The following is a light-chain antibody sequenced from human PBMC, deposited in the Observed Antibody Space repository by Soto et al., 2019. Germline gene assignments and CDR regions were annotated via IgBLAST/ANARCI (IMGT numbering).Light chain of an antibody. J-gene: IGKJ1*01. Sequence: DIQMTQSPCSLSAPVGDRVTMTCRASQGISQFLAWYQHKPGKVPKLLIYAASILQSGVPPRFSGSGSGTDFTLTISSLQPEDVATYYCQKYNTGPRTFGQGTKVDIK. V-gene: IGKV1-27*01. CDR2: AAS. CDR3: QKYNTGPRT. CDR1: QGISQF.